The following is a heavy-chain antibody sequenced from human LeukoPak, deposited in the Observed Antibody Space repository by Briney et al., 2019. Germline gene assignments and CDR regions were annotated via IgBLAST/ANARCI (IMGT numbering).Heavy chain of an antibody. J-gene: IGHJ4*02. CDR1: GGSFSGYY. D-gene: IGHD3-9*01. Sequence: SETLSLTCAVYGGSFSGYYWSWIRQPPGKGLEWIGEINHSGSTNYNPSLKSRVTISVDTSKNQFSLKVSSVTAADTAIYYCARDLSFDWFPYYFDYWGQGILVTVSS. V-gene: IGHV4-34*01. CDR3: ARDLSFDWFPYYFDY. CDR2: INHSGST.